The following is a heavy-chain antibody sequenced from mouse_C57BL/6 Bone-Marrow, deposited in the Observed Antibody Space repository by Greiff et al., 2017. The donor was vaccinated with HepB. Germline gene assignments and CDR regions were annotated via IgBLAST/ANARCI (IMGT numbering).Heavy chain of an antibody. CDR3: ARSPVDDASFAY. Sequence: EVKLVESGPVLVKPGASVKMSCKASGYTFTDYYMNWVKQSHGKSLEWIGVINPYNGGTSYNQKFKGKATLTVDKSSSTAYMELNSLTSEDSAVYYCARSPVDDASFAYWGQGTLVTVSA. J-gene: IGHJ3*01. V-gene: IGHV1-19*01. CDR2: INPYNGGT. D-gene: IGHD2-12*01. CDR1: GYTFTDYY.